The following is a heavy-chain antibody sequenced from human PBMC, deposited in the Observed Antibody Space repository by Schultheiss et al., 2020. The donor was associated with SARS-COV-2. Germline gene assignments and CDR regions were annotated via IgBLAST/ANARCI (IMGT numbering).Heavy chain of an antibody. J-gene: IGHJ6*02. CDR2: ISYDGSNK. CDR3: ARDGYGYGMDV. D-gene: IGHD5-12*01. Sequence: GGSLRLSCAASGFTFSSYAMHWVRQAPGKGLEWVAVISYDGSNKYYADSVKGRFTISRDNAKNSLYLQMNSLRAEDTAVYYCARDGYGYGMDVWGQGTLVTVSS. V-gene: IGHV3-30-3*01. CDR1: GFTFSSYA.